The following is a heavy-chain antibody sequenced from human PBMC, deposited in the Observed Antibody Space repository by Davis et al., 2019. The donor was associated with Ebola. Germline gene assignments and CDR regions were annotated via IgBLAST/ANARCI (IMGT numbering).Heavy chain of an antibody. J-gene: IGHJ5*02. V-gene: IGHV4-39*01. CDR3: ARVLRFLEWSRFENWFDP. D-gene: IGHD3-3*01. CDR1: GGSISSSSYY. Sequence: MPSETLSLTCTVSGGSISSSSYYWGWIRQPPGKGLEWLGSIYYSGSTYYNPSLKSRVTISVDTSKNQFSLKLSSVTAADTAVYYCARVLRFLEWSRFENWFDPWGQGTLVTVSS. CDR2: IYYSGST.